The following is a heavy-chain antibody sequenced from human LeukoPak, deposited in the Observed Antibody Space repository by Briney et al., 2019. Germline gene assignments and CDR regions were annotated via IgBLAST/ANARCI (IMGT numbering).Heavy chain of an antibody. Sequence: GGSPRLSCAASGFTFSSYEMNWVRQAPGKGLEWVSVISGSGGSTYYADSVKGRFTISRDNSKNTLYLQMNSLRAEDTAVYFCAKDAGYEATTVEYWGQGTLVTVSS. CDR1: GFTFSSYE. CDR3: AKDAGYEATTVEY. J-gene: IGHJ4*02. D-gene: IGHD5-12*01. CDR2: ISGSGGST. V-gene: IGHV3-23*01.